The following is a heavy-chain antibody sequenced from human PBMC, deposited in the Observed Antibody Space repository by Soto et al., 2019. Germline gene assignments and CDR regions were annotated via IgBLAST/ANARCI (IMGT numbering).Heavy chain of an antibody. CDR1: GGSISSGGYY. J-gene: IGHJ4*02. Sequence: TSETLSLTCTVSGGSISSGGYYWSWIRQHPGKGLEWIGYIYYSGSTYYNPSLKSRVTISVDTSKNQFSLKLSSVTAADTAVYYCAAEGGSSGYYYDYWGRGTLVTVSS. CDR2: IYYSGST. V-gene: IGHV4-31*03. D-gene: IGHD3-22*01. CDR3: AAEGGSSGYYYDY.